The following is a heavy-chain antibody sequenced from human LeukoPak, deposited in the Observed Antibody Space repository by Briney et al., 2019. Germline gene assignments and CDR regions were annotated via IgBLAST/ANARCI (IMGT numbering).Heavy chain of an antibody. CDR3: ASALGATLDY. Sequence: SETLSLTCAVYGGSFSGYYWSWIRQPPGKGLEWIGEINHSGSTNYNPSLKSRVTISVDTSKNQFSLKLSSVTAADTAVYYCASALGATLDYWGQGTLVTVSS. CDR1: GGSFSGYY. D-gene: IGHD1-26*01. J-gene: IGHJ4*02. V-gene: IGHV4-34*01. CDR2: INHSGST.